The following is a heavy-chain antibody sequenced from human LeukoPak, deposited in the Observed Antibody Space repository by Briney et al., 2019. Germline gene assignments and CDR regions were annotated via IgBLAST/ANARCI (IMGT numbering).Heavy chain of an antibody. V-gene: IGHV1-46*01. CDR3: ARDNSVRDEAWWFNP. Sequence: ASVMVSCKAFGYTFTGYWMHWVRQAPGQGPEWMGVISPSGGSTIYEKKFKGRVTLARDMSTSTDYLELSSLRSKDTAVYYCARDNSVRDEAWWFNPWGQGTLVTVAS. CDR2: ISPSGGST. J-gene: IGHJ5*02. CDR1: GYTFTGYW. D-gene: IGHD5-24*01.